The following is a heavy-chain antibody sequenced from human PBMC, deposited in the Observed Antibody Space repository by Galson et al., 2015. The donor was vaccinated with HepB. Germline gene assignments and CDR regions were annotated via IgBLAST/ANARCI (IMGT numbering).Heavy chain of an antibody. V-gene: IGHV5-10-1*01. CDR2: IDPSDSYT. CDR3: ATTTFCSGGSCCGGFDY. Sequence: QSGAEVKKPGESLRISCKGSGYSFTTYWISWVRQMPGKGLEWMGRIDPSDSYTNYSPSFQGHVTISADKSISTAFLQWSSLKASDTAIYYCATTTFCSGGSCCGGFDYWGQGTLVTVSS. J-gene: IGHJ4*02. D-gene: IGHD2-15*01. CDR1: GYSFTTYW.